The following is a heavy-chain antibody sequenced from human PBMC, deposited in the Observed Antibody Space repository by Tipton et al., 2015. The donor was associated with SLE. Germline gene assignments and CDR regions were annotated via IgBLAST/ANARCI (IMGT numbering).Heavy chain of an antibody. Sequence: TLSLTCTVSGGSISSGSYYWSWIRQPAGKGLEWIGHIYTSGSTNYNPSLKSRVTISVDTSKNQFSLKLSSVTAADTALYYCARGYDYGDYLGWFDPWGQGTLVTVSS. CDR3: ARGYDYGDYLGWFDP. CDR2: IYTSGST. V-gene: IGHV4-61*09. J-gene: IGHJ5*02. D-gene: IGHD4-17*01. CDR1: GGSISSGSYY.